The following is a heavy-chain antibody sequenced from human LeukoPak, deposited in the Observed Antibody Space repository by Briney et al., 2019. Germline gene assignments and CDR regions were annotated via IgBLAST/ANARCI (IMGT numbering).Heavy chain of an antibody. D-gene: IGHD6-19*01. CDR3: AKDKRSGKSSGLDY. V-gene: IGHV3-9*01. J-gene: IGHJ4*02. CDR2: ISWDSDSI. CDR1: GFIFDDYA. Sequence: PGGSLRLSCAASGFIFDDYAMHWVRQAPGKGLEWVSGISWDSDSIDYADSVKGRFTISRDNAKNSLYLQMNSLRAEDTALYYCAKDKRSGKSSGLDYWGQGTLVTVSS.